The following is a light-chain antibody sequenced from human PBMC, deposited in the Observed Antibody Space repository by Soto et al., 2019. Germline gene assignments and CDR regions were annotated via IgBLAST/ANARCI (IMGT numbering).Light chain of an antibody. CDR2: LNSDGSH. Sequence: QSVLTQSPSASASLGASVKLTCTLSSGHSNYAIAWHQQQPEMGPRYLVKLNSDGSHSKGDGIPDRFSGSSSGAERYLIISSLQSEDEADYYCQAWGTGIAVFGGGTQLTVL. J-gene: IGLJ7*01. V-gene: IGLV4-69*02. CDR1: SGHSNYA. CDR3: QAWGTGIAV.